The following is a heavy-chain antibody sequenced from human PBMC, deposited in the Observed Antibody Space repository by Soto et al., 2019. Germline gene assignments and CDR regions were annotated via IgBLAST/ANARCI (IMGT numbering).Heavy chain of an antibody. CDR3: ARLPRRGWDLYYYGMDV. D-gene: IGHD6-19*01. J-gene: IGHJ6*02. CDR2: VSHDGSHK. V-gene: IGHV3-30*03. CDR1: GFTFSTYG. Sequence: QVQLVESGGGVVQAGGSLGLSCTASGFTFSTYGMHWVRQAPGKGPEWVAVVSHDGSHKAFLDSVKGRFIISRDNSKNTLSLQMDSLRPDDTAVYYCARLPRRGWDLYYYGMDVWGQGTKVIVSS.